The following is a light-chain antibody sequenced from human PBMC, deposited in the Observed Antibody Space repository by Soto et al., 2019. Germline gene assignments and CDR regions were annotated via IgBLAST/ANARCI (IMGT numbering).Light chain of an antibody. CDR2: DVS. CDR3: QQRARWPLT. Sequence: IVLTQSPATLSLSPGERATLSCRASESVSPDLGWYQQKPGQPPRLLIFDVSYRATGIPDRFSGSGSGTDFTLTINSLEPEDFAVYYCQQRARWPLTFGGGTKVEIK. CDR1: ESVSPD. J-gene: IGKJ4*01. V-gene: IGKV3-11*01.